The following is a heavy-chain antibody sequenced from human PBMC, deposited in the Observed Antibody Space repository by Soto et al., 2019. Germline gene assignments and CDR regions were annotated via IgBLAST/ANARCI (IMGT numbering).Heavy chain of an antibody. J-gene: IGHJ6*02. CDR3: AIDLGRTAAGYYYYDAMDV. Sequence: EVQLVEYGGGLVQPGGSLTLSCAASGFTFGDFWMNWVRQAPGKGLEWVANIKEDGSEKYFLDSVKGRFTISRDNAKTSLYLQIKSLRAEETGVYYCAIDLGRTAAGYYYYDAMDVCAQGTTVTVSS. D-gene: IGHD2-2*01. V-gene: IGHV3-7*01. CDR1: GFTFGDFW. CDR2: IKEDGSEK.